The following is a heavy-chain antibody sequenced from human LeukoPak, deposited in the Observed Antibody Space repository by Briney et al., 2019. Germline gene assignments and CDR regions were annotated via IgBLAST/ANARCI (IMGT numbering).Heavy chain of an antibody. CDR1: GYTFTGYY. CDR3: ASVYNSGWYFDY. D-gene: IGHD5-12*01. V-gene: IGHV1-2*02. J-gene: IGHJ4*02. CDR2: INPDSGGT. Sequence: ASVKVSCKASGYTFTGYYILWVRQAPGQGLEWMGWINPDSGGTKYVQKFQGRVTLTRDTSISTAYMELSGLKSDDTAVYYCASVYNSGWYFDYWGQGALVTVSS.